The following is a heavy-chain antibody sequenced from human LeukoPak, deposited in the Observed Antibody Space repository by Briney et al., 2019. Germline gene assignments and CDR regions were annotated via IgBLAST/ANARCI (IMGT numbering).Heavy chain of an antibody. Sequence: GRSLRLSCAASGFAFSPYAMNWVRQAPGKGLEWVSFITGDSNTIYYADSMKGRFTVSRDNAENSLYLQMNSLSAEDTAVYYCARDRMGGSFDYWGQGTLVTVSS. CDR1: GFAFSPYA. V-gene: IGHV3-48*01. CDR2: ITGDSNTI. CDR3: ARDRMGGSFDY. D-gene: IGHD2-15*01. J-gene: IGHJ4*02.